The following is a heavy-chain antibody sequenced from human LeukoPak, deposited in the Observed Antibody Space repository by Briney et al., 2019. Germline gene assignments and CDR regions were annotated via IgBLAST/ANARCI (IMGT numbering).Heavy chain of an antibody. D-gene: IGHD2-15*01. CDR2: INHSGST. CDR3: ASTNRYCSGGSCSFYFDY. J-gene: IGHJ4*02. CDR1: GGSFSGYY. Sequence: KPSETLSLTCAVYGGSFSGYYWSWIRQPPGKGLEWIGEINHSGSTNYNPSLKSRVTISVDTSKNQISLKLTSVTAADTAVYYCASTNRYCSGGSCSFYFDYWGRGTLVTVSS. V-gene: IGHV4-34*01.